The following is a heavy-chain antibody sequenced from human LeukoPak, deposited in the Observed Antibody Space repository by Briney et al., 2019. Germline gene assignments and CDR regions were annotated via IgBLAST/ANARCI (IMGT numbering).Heavy chain of an antibody. V-gene: IGHV4-34*01. CDR2: INHSGST. CDR1: GGSFSGYY. D-gene: IGHD3-22*01. CDR3: ARRDDSSGYHKIFDY. Sequence: SETLSLTCAVYGGSFSGYYWSWIRQPPGKGLEWIGEINHSGSTYYNPSLKSRVTISIDTSKNQFYLKLSSLTAADTAVYYCARRDDSSGYHKIFDYWGPGTLVTVSS. J-gene: IGHJ4*02.